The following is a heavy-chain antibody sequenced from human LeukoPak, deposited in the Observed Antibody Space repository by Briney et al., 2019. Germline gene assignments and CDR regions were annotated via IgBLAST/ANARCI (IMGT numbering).Heavy chain of an antibody. D-gene: IGHD2-2*01. J-gene: IGHJ4*02. V-gene: IGHV4-59*08. CDR3: ARHGSAYAPRN. Sequence: SETLSLTCTVSGGSINRYYWSWIRQPPRKGLGWSGYIYYSGSTNYNPSLKSRVTISVDTSKNKFSLKRSSVTAADPAVFYCARHGSAYAPRNWGPGTLVTVSS. CDR1: GGSINRYY. CDR2: IYYSGST.